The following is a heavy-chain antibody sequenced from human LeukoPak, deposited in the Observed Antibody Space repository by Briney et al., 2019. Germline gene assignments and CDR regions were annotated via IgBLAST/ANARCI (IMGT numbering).Heavy chain of an antibody. J-gene: IGHJ4*02. V-gene: IGHV3-53*01. D-gene: IGHD3-9*01. Sequence: GGSLRLSCAASGFTVSSNYMSWVRQAPGKGLEWVSVIYSGGSTYYADSVKGRFTISRDNSKNTLYLQMNSLRAEDTAVYYCAHFDWLLPHFDYWGQGTLVTVSS. CDR1: GFTVSSNY. CDR3: AHFDWLLPHFDY. CDR2: IYSGGST.